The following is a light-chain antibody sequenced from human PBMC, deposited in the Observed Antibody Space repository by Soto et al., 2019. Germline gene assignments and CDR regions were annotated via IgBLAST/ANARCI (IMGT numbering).Light chain of an antibody. CDR1: QSVSSY. Sequence: EIVLTQFPATLSLSPGDGATLSCRASQSVSSYLDWYQQRRGQAPRLLIYDSSNRATGIPARFSGSGSGTDFSLIISSLEPEDFAVYYCQQRSVWPLTFGGGTRVEIK. CDR2: DSS. CDR3: QQRSVWPLT. V-gene: IGKV3-11*01. J-gene: IGKJ4*01.